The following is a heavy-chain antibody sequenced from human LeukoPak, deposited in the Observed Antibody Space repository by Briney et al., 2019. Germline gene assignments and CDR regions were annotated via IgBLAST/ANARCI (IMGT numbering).Heavy chain of an antibody. V-gene: IGHV4-39*07. CDR1: GGSISSSSYY. CDR2: IYYSGST. D-gene: IGHD3-10*01. Sequence: SETLSLTCTVSGGSISSSSYYWGWIRQPPGKGLEWIGSIYYSGSTYYNPSLKSRVTMSVDTSKNQFSLKLSSVTAADTAVYYCAREPPPYYYGSGSYLGQYYYYYYMDVWGKGTTVTISS. J-gene: IGHJ6*03. CDR3: AREPPPYYYGSGSYLGQYYYYYYMDV.